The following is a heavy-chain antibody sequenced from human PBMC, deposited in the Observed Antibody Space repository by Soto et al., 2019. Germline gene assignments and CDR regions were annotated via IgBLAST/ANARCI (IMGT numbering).Heavy chain of an antibody. CDR1: GFTFSSYG. Sequence: GGSLRLSCVGSGFTFSSYGMHWVRQAPGKGLEWVAIILYDGSNRTYADSVKGRFTISRDNSKSTLYLQMNSLRAEDTAVYYCARAQTSGWYVSNWGQGTLVTVSS. V-gene: IGHV3-30*03. J-gene: IGHJ4*02. D-gene: IGHD6-19*01. CDR3: ARAQTSGWYVSN. CDR2: ILYDGSNR.